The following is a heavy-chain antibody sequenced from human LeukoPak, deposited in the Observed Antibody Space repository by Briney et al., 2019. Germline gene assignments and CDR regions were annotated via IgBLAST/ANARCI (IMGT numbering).Heavy chain of an antibody. CDR3: ATEVGRTAFEY. D-gene: IGHD1-26*01. Sequence: QSGGSLRLSCAASGFTFSSYGMHWVRQAPGKGLEWVAVISYDGSNKYYADSVKGRFTISRDNSKNTLFLQMNSLRTDDTAVYYCATEVGRTAFEYWGQGTPVTVSS. CDR1: GFTFSSYG. CDR2: ISYDGSNK. J-gene: IGHJ4*02. V-gene: IGHV3-30*03.